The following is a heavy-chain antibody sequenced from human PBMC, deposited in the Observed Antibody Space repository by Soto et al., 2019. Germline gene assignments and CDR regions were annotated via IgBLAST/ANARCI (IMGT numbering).Heavy chain of an antibody. V-gene: IGHV2-5*02. CDR3: ARGANTVTTGFYFDY. CDR1: GFSLSTRGVG. CDR2: IYWDDDK. D-gene: IGHD4-17*01. J-gene: IGHJ4*02. Sequence: QITLKESGPTLVKPTQTLTLTCTFSGFSLSTRGVGVGWIRQPPGKALEWLALIYWDDDKRYSPSLQGRLTITKDTSKNQVVLTMTNMDPVDTATYSCARGANTVTTGFYFDYWGQGTLVTVSS.